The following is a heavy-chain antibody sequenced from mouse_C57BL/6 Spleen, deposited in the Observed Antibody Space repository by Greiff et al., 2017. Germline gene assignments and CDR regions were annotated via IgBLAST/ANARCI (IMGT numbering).Heavy chain of an antibody. CDR2: IHPNSGST. V-gene: IGHV1-64*01. D-gene: IGHD2-4*01. CDR3: ASWDDYEGAMDY. Sequence: QVQLQQPGAELVKPGASVKLSCKASGYTFTSYWMHWVKQRPGQGLEWIGMIHPNSGSTNYNEKFKSKATLTVDKSSSTAYMQLSSLTSEDSAVYYCASWDDYEGAMDYWGQGTSVTVSS. CDR1: GYTFTSYW. J-gene: IGHJ4*01.